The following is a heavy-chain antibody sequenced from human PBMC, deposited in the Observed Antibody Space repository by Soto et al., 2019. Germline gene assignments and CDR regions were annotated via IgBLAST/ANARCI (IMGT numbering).Heavy chain of an antibody. V-gene: IGHV4-4*02. D-gene: IGHD3-22*01. CDR1: GAPISTGNW. CDR3: ARHSSYYYDSSAYYDS. Sequence: QVHLQESGPGLVQSSGTLSLTCGVSGAPISTGNWWTWVRQPPGKGLAWIGEIYHGGNTNYRPSLKSRVTISVDKAKNHFSLRLSSVTAADTAVYYCARHSSYYYDSSAYYDSWGQGALVTVSS. J-gene: IGHJ5*01. CDR2: IYHGGNT.